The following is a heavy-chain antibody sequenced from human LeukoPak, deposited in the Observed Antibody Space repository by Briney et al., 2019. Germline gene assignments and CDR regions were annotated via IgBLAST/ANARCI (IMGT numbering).Heavy chain of an antibody. CDR3: ARGLDCSSTSCYYYYYYYGMDV. V-gene: IGHV4-34*01. D-gene: IGHD2-2*01. J-gene: IGHJ6*02. CDR2: INHSGST. Sequence: SETLSLTCAVYGGSFSGYYWSWIRQPPGKGLEWIGEINHSGSTNYNPSLKSRVTISVDTSKNQFSLKLSSVAAADTAVYYCARGLDCSSTSCYYYYYYYGMDVWGRGTTVTVSS. CDR1: GGSFSGYY.